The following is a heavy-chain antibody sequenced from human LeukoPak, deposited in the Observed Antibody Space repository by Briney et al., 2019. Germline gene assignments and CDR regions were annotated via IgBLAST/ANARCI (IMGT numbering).Heavy chain of an antibody. J-gene: IGHJ4*02. CDR3: ARRGCNGGSCYGY. D-gene: IGHD2-15*01. Sequence: GESLKISCKGSGYSFSSYWIGWVRQMPGKGLEWMGIIYPGDSDTRYSPSFQSQVTISADKSISTAYLQWSSLEASDTAMYYCARRGCNGGSCYGYWGQGTLVTVSS. CDR2: IYPGDSDT. CDR1: GYSFSSYW. V-gene: IGHV5-51*01.